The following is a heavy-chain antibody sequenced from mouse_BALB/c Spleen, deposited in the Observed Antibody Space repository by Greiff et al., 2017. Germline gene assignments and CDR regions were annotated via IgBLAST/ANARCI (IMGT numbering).Heavy chain of an antibody. V-gene: IGHV1S127*01. J-gene: IGHJ2*01. Sequence: QVHVKQSGPQLVRPGASVKISCKASGYSFTSYWMHWVKQRPGQGLEWIGMIDPSDSETRLNQKFKDKATLTVDKSSSTAYMQLSSPTSEDSAVYYCARDYGSEEDYFDYWGQGTTLTVSS. CDR1: GYSFTSYW. CDR2: IDPSDSET. D-gene: IGHD1-1*01. CDR3: ARDYGSEEDYFDY.